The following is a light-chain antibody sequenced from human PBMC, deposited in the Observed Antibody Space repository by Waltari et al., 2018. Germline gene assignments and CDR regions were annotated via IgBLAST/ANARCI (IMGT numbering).Light chain of an antibody. V-gene: IGLV2-23*02. CDR2: EVS. CDR3: CSYAGSRTYV. Sequence: QSALTQPASVSGSPGQSLTISCTGPSSDVWNFNLASRYQQTPGKVPKLIIYEVSKRPSGVSNHFSGSKSGNTASLTISGLRAEDEADYYCCSYAGSRTYVFGTGTKVTVL. CDR1: SSDVWNFNL. J-gene: IGLJ1*01.